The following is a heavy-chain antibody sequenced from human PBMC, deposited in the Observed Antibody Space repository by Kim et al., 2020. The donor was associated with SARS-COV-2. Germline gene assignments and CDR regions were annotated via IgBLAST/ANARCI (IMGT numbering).Heavy chain of an antibody. CDR3: ARERPDVVVVAAIYWFDP. D-gene: IGHD2-15*01. V-gene: IGHV1-3*01. Sequence: QGRVTITRDTSASTAYMELSSLRSEDTAVYYCARERPDVVVVAAIYWFDPWGQGTLVTVSS. J-gene: IGHJ5*02.